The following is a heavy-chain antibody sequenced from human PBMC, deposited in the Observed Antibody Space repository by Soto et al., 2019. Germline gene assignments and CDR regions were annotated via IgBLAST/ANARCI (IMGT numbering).Heavy chain of an antibody. CDR3: ARWIFGVVTSDY. CDR1: GYTFTSYC. V-gene: IGHV1-18*01. J-gene: IGHJ4*02. D-gene: IGHD3-3*01. CDR2: ISAYNGNT. Sequence: ASVKVSCKASGYTFTSYCISWVRQAPGQGLEWMGWISAYNGNTNYAQKLQGRVTMTTDTSTSTAYMELRSLRSDDTAVYYCARWIFGVVTSDYWGQGTLVTVSS.